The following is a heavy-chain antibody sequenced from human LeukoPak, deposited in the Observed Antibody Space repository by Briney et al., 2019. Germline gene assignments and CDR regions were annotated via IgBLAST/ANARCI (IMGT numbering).Heavy chain of an antibody. J-gene: IGHJ4*02. V-gene: IGHV1-3*01. CDR1: GYPFTSYA. CDR2: INAGNGNT. D-gene: IGHD5-24*01. Sequence: ASVKVSCKASGYPFTSYAMHWVRQAPGQRLEWMGWINAGNGNTKYSQKFQGRVTITRDTSASTAYMELSSLRSEDTAVYYCARVGARWLPLVPYYWGQGTLVTVSS. CDR3: ARVGARWLPLVPYY.